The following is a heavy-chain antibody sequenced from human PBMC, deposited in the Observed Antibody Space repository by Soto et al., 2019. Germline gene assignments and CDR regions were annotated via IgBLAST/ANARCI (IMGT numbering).Heavy chain of an antibody. D-gene: IGHD3-22*01. CDR3: TWENYYDSSGYPPA. CDR1: GGTFSIYA. Sequence: SVKVSCKASGGTFSIYAISWVRQAPGQGLEWMGGIIPIFGTANYAQKFQGRVTITADESTSTAYMELSSLRSEDTAVYYCTWENYYDSSGYPPAWGQGTLVTVSS. CDR2: IIPIFGTA. J-gene: IGHJ5*02. V-gene: IGHV1-69*13.